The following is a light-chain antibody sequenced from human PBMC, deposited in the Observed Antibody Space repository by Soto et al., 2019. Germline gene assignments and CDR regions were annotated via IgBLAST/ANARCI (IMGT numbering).Light chain of an antibody. J-gene: IGLJ1*01. CDR1: SSDVGGYNY. CDR3: SSYTSATTYV. CDR2: EVS. V-gene: IGLV2-14*01. Sequence: QSALTLPASVSGSPGQSITISCTGTSSDVGGYNYVSWYQHHPGKAPKLMIHEVSDRPSGISNRFSGSKSGNKASLTISGLQAEDEADYYCSSYTSATTYVFGTGNKVTVL.